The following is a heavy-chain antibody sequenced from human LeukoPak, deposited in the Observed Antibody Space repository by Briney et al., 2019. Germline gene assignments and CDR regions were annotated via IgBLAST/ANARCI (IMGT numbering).Heavy chain of an antibody. V-gene: IGHV4-61*02. CDR3: ARDPPRGASDY. Sequence: SETLSLTCTASGGSISSGSYYWSWIRQPAGKGLEWIGRIYTSGSTNYNPSLKSRVTISVDTSKNQFSLKLSSVTAADTAVYYCARDPPRGASDYWGQGTLVTVSS. CDR2: IYTSGST. D-gene: IGHD1-26*01. CDR1: GGSISSGSYY. J-gene: IGHJ4*02.